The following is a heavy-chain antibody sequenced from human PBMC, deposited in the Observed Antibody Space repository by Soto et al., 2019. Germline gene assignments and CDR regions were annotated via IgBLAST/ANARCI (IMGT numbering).Heavy chain of an antibody. CDR1: GGTFSSYT. CDR2: IIPILGIA. J-gene: IGHJ3*02. CDR3: ARAGYGDYAYNAFDI. D-gene: IGHD4-17*01. V-gene: IGHV1-69*02. Sequence: SVKVSCKASGGTFSSYTISWVRQAPGRGLEWMGRIIPILGIANYAQKFQGRVTITADKSTSTAYMELSSLRSEDTAVYYCARAGYGDYAYNAFDIWGQGTMVTV.